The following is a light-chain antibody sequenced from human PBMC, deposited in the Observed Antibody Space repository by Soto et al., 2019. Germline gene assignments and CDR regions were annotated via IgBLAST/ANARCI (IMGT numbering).Light chain of an antibody. CDR2: DVN. J-gene: IGLJ2*01. V-gene: IGLV2-14*03. CDR3: SSWTSGSTVV. CDR1: SSDVGAYNF. Sequence: QSVLTQPASVSGSPGQSITISCTGTSSDVGAYNFVSWYQQHPGKAPKLMIYDVNTRPSGVSNRFSGSKSANTASLTISGLQAEDEADYYCSSWTSGSTVVFGGGTKLTVL.